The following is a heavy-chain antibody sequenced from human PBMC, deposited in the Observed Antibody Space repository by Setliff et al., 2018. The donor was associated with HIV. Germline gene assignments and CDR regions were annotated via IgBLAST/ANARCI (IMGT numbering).Heavy chain of an antibody. Sequence: ASVKVSCAASGFTLSSYAMTWVRQAPGKGLEWVSAISGSGGSTYYADSVKGRFIISRDNSKNTLYLQMNSLRAQDTAIYYCAKDPRGSMVRGLINYFDPWGQGTLVTVSS. CDR1: GFTLSSYA. CDR2: ISGSGGST. V-gene: IGHV3-23*01. J-gene: IGHJ5*02. D-gene: IGHD3-10*01. CDR3: AKDPRGSMVRGLINYFDP.